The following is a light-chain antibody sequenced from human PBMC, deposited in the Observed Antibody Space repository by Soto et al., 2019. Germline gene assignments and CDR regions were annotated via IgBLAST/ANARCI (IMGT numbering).Light chain of an antibody. CDR1: QSVSSY. Sequence: EIVLTQSPATLSLSPGERATLSCRASQSVSSYLAWYQQKPGRAPRLLIYDASNRATGIPARFSGSGSGTDFTLTIRSLETEDFAVYYWQQRSNWAPQWTFGQGTVVEIK. CDR2: DAS. CDR3: QQRSNWAPQWT. V-gene: IGKV3-11*01. J-gene: IGKJ1*01.